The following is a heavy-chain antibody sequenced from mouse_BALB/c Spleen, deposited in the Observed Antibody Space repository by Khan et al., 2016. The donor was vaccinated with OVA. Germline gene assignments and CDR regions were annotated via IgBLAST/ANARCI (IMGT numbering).Heavy chain of an antibody. CDR3: AREASRWDFPFPY. Sequence: VQLQQPGPELVEPGASVKMSCKASGYTFTNYVIHWVKQKPGQGLEWIGYINPDNAGTRYNEKFKGKATLTSDISSTSAYMELLSLTSEDSAVYYCAREASRWDFPFPYWGQGTLVTVSA. CDR2: INPDNAGT. V-gene: IGHV1S136*01. J-gene: IGHJ3*01. CDR1: GYTFTNYV. D-gene: IGHD4-1*01.